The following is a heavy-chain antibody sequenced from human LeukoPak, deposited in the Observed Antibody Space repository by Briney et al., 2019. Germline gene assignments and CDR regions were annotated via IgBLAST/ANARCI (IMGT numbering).Heavy chain of an antibody. J-gene: IGHJ4*02. V-gene: IGHV3-23*01. Sequence: GGSLRLSCAASGFTFTNSAMTSARQAPGKGLEWVSAISTSGGDTIYTDSVKDRFTISRDNSKNTLYLQMNSLRAEDTAIYYCAKGGSYAPLDYWGQGTLVTVSS. CDR2: ISTSGGDT. CDR1: GFTFTNSA. D-gene: IGHD1-26*01. CDR3: AKGGSYAPLDY.